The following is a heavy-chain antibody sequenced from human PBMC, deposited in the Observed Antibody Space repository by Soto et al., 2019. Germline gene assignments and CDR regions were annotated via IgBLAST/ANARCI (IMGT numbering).Heavy chain of an antibody. CDR1: GFTFSTYA. CDR3: VKGNWGDY. V-gene: IGHV3-23*01. Sequence: EVQLLESGGGLVEHGGSLRLSCAASGFTFSTYAMSWVRQAPGKGLEWVSSISGSSTYHADSVKGRFTISRDTSENTLSLQMNSLRAEDTAIYYCVKGNWGDYWGQGTLVTVSS. J-gene: IGHJ4*02. D-gene: IGHD3-16*01. CDR2: ISGSST.